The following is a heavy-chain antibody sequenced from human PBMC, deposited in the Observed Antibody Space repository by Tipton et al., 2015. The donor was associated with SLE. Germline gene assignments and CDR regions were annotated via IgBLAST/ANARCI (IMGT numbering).Heavy chain of an antibody. CDR2: ISSSSSYI. CDR1: GGSFSGYY. J-gene: IGHJ4*02. Sequence: GLVKPSETLSLTCAVYGGSFSGYYWSWIRQAPGKGLEWVSSISSSSSYIYYADSVKGRFTISRDNAKNSLYLQMNSLRAEDTAVYYCARVISWGQGTLVTVSS. CDR3: ARVIS. D-gene: IGHD3/OR15-3a*01. V-gene: IGHV3-11*05.